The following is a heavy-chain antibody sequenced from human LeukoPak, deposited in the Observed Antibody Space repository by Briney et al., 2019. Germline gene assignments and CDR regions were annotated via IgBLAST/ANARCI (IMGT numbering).Heavy chain of an antibody. J-gene: IGHJ4*02. Sequence: SETLSLTCTVSGGSISSYYWSWIRQPPGKGLEWIGYIYYSGSTNYNPSLKSRVTISVDTSKNQFSLKLSSVPAADTAVYYCARGNGYNYWNDYWGQGTLVTVSS. D-gene: IGHD5-24*01. CDR2: IYYSGST. V-gene: IGHV4-59*01. CDR1: GGSISSYY. CDR3: ARGNGYNYWNDY.